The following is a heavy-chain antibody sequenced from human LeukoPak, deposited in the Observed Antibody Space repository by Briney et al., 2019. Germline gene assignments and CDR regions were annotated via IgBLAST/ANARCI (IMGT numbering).Heavy chain of an antibody. CDR1: NGAISSGYY. D-gene: IGHD3-10*01. Sequence: SETLSLTCSVSNGAISSGYYWTWVRQHPVKGLEWIGYIYHTGSTSYNPSLKSRASISVDTSKHQFSLRLTSMTAADAAVYYCARVHWFGTRNGIDSWGQGTLVTVSS. CDR2: IYHTGST. CDR3: ARVHWFGTRNGIDS. J-gene: IGHJ4*02. V-gene: IGHV4-31*03.